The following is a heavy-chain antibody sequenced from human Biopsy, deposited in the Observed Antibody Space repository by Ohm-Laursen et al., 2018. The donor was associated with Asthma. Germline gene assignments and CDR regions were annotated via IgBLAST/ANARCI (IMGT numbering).Heavy chain of an antibody. J-gene: IGHJ4*02. CDR2: SSYSGFR. D-gene: IGHD3-16*01. Sequence: GTLSLTCTFSGGSINSDYWSWIRQPPGKGLEWIGLSSYSGFRKYNPSLKSRVTISVGTSKNQLSLNLTSVIAADTAVYYCARDQGDSKFDYWGQGILVTVSS. CDR3: ARDQGDSKFDY. V-gene: IGHV4-59*01. CDR1: GGSINSDY.